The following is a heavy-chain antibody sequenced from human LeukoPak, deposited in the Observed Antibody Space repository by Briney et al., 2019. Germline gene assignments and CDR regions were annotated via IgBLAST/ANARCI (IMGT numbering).Heavy chain of an antibody. CDR1: GFTFRNYV. V-gene: IGHV3-23*01. CDR3: AKEASSGNFVTIDC. D-gene: IGHD1-26*01. Sequence: GGSLRLSCAASGFTFRNYVMSWVRQTPGKGLEWVSAITGDGGGTNHADSVKGRFTISRDNSKNTLYLQMNSLRAEDTAVYYCAKEASSGNFVTIDCWGQGALATVSS. J-gene: IGHJ4*02. CDR2: ITGDGGGT.